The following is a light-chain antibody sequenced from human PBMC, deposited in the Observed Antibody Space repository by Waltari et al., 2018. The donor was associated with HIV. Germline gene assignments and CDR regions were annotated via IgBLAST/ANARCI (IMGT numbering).Light chain of an antibody. CDR3: ETWDSDIRV. J-gene: IGLJ3*02. Sequence: QPVLPHSSSAAASLVSSVKPTCTLSSGHSSYIIAWHQQQQGKGPRYLIKVEGSGGYTKGGGVPDRCSGSSSWAARYLTVSNLQSEDEADYYCETWDSDIRVFGGGTKLTVL. V-gene: IGLV4-60*03. CDR2: VEGSGGY. CDR1: SGHSSYI.